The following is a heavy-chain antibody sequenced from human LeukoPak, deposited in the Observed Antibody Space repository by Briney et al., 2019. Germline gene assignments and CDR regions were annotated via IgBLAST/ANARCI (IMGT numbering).Heavy chain of an antibody. CDR2: ISKDSGTI. J-gene: IGHJ4*02. CDR3: AAKEGGTFSFEY. CDR1: GFTFGNYA. Sequence: GGSLRLSCAAPGFTFGNYAMPWVRQSPGKGLEWVSGISKDSGTIVYADSVKGRFTISRDNAKTSLYLQMDSLTTDDTALYHCAAKEGGTFSFEYWGQGSLVTVSS. V-gene: IGHV3-9*01. D-gene: IGHD1-7*01.